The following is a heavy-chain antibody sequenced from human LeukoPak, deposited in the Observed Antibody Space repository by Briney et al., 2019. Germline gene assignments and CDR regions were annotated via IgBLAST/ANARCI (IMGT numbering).Heavy chain of an antibody. J-gene: IGHJ4*02. Sequence: GGSLRLSCAASGFAFTNAWMNWVRQALGKGLEWVGRIKSKADGGTTTYAAPVRGRFTISRDDSKNMLYLQMISLKTEDTAVYYCTTASYDYYDSSGYSFGGFWGQGTLVTVSS. D-gene: IGHD3-22*01. CDR3: TTASYDYYDSSGYSFGGF. V-gene: IGHV3-15*01. CDR2: IKSKADGGTT. CDR1: GFAFTNAW.